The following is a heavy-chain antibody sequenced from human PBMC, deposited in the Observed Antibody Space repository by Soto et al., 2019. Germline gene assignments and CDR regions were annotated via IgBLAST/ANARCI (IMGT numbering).Heavy chain of an antibody. CDR2: IYYSGST. D-gene: IGHD1-26*01. Sequence: SETLSLTCTVSGGSISSYYWSWIRQPPGKGLEWIGYIYYSGSTNYNPSLKSRVTISVDTSKNQFPLKLSSVTAADTAVYYCARVAGEYYYYGMDVWGQGTTVTVSS. CDR1: GGSISSYY. CDR3: ARVAGEYYYYGMDV. J-gene: IGHJ6*02. V-gene: IGHV4-59*01.